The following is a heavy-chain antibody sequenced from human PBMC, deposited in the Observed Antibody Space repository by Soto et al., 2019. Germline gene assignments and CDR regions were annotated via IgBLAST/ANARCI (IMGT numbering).Heavy chain of an antibody. Sequence: GESLKISCKGSGYSFTSYWIGWVRQMPGKGLGWMGIIYPGDSDTRYSPSFQGQVTISAEKSISTAYLQWSSLKASDTAMYYCARQPSRGLLFYFYGMDVWGQGTTVTVSS. CDR3: ARQPSRGLLFYFYGMDV. CDR2: IYPGDSDT. V-gene: IGHV5-51*01. CDR1: GYSFTSYW. J-gene: IGHJ6*02. D-gene: IGHD3-22*01.